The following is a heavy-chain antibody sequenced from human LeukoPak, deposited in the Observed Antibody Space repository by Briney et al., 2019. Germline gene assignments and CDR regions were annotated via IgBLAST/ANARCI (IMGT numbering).Heavy chain of an antibody. D-gene: IGHD1-1*01. Sequence: SETLSLTCAVSGGSFSGYCWTWIRQPPGKGLEWIGEINHSGSTNYNTSLKSRVTISVDTSKNQLSLKLRSVTAADTAVYYCARNLSAGTGNTYAYWGQGTLVTVSS. CDR3: ARNLSAGTGNTYAY. V-gene: IGHV4-34*01. CDR2: INHSGST. J-gene: IGHJ4*02. CDR1: GGSFSGYC.